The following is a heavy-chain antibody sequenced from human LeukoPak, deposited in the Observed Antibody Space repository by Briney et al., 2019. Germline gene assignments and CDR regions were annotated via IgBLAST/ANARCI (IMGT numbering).Heavy chain of an antibody. CDR1: GYSFTSYW. CDR2: IYPGDSDT. J-gene: IGHJ6*03. Sequence: GESLKISCKGSGYSFTSYWIGWVRQMPGKGLEWMGIIYPGDSDTRYSPSFQGQVTISADKSISTAYLQWSSPKASDTAMYYCARHSWPEYYSYYMDVWGKGTTVTVSS. V-gene: IGHV5-51*01. D-gene: IGHD1-14*01. CDR3: ARHSWPEYYSYYMDV.